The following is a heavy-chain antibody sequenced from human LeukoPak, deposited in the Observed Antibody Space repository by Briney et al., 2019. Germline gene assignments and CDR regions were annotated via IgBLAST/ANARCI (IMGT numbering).Heavy chain of an antibody. D-gene: IGHD2-2*01. V-gene: IGHV3-21*01. CDR3: ARASPSSTSCYAV. J-gene: IGHJ4*02. Sequence: PGGSLRLSCAASGFTFSSYSMNWVRQAPGKGLEWASSISSSSSYIYYADSVKGRFTISRDNAKNSLYLQMNSLRAEDTAVYYCARASPSSTSCYAVWGQGTLVTVSS. CDR2: ISSSSSYI. CDR1: GFTFSSYS.